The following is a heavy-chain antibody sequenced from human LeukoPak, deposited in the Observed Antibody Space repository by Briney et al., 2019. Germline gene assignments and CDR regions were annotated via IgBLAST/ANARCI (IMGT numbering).Heavy chain of an antibody. CDR3: AKALTSGWYLDAFNI. J-gene: IGHJ3*02. CDR1: GFAFNTYA. CDR2: LSGSDGQT. Sequence: GGSLRLSCAASGFAFNTYAMSWVRQAPGKGLEWVSNLSGSDGQTFHTDSVKGRFTISRDNSKNTLFLEMNSLRAEDTAVYYCAKALTSGWYLDAFNIWGQGTMVTVSS. D-gene: IGHD6-19*01. V-gene: IGHV3-23*01.